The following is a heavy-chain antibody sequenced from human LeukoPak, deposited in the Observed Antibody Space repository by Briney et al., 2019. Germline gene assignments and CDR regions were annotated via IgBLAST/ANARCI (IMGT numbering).Heavy chain of an antibody. CDR1: GGSISSSNW. J-gene: IGHJ6*03. D-gene: IGHD4-17*01. CDR2: IYHSGST. Sequence: PSGTVSLTCTVSGGSISSSNWWSGVRQPPGKGLEWIGEIYHSGSTNYNPSLKSRVTISVDKSKNQFSLKLSSVTAADTAVYYCARVGNDGDYVGYYYYYYMDVWGKGTTVTVSS. V-gene: IGHV4-4*02. CDR3: ARVGNDGDYVGYYYYYYMDV.